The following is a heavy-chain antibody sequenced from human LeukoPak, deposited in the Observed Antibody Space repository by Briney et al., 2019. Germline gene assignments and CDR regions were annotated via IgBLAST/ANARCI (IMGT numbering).Heavy chain of an antibody. V-gene: IGHV3-33*06. Sequence: GRSLRLSCAASGFTFSSYGMHWVRQAPGKGLEWVAVIWYDGSNKYYADSVKGRFTISRDNSKNTLYLQMSSLRGDDTAVYYCAKRLPYYFDYWGQGTLVTVSS. CDR1: GFTFSSYG. CDR2: IWYDGSNK. D-gene: IGHD6-25*01. CDR3: AKRLPYYFDY. J-gene: IGHJ4*02.